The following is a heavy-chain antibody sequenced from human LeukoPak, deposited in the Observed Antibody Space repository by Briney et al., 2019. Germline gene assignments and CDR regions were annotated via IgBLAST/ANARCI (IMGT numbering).Heavy chain of an antibody. J-gene: IGHJ4*02. V-gene: IGHV1-2*02. CDR2: INPSSGGT. CDR3: ARGPHAPSDY. Sequence: GASVKVSCKASGYTFTGYYMHWVRQAPGQGLEWMGWINPSSGGTNYAQNFQGRVTMTRGTSISTAYMELSGLRSDDTAVYFCARGPHAPSDYWGQGTLVTVSS. CDR1: GYTFTGYY.